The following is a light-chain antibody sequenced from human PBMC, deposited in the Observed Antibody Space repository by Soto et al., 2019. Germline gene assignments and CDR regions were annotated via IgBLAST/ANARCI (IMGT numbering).Light chain of an antibody. CDR3: NSFRVSHLYV. V-gene: IGLV2-14*01. J-gene: IGLJ1*01. CDR2: EVT. CDR1: STDVGGYNA. Sequence: QSVLSQPASVSGSPGQTITISCTGTSTDVGGYNAVSWYQHHPGKAPKLIIYEVTHRPSGVSDRFSASKSGNTASLTISGLQVEDEADYYCNSFRVSHLYVFGTGTKVTVL.